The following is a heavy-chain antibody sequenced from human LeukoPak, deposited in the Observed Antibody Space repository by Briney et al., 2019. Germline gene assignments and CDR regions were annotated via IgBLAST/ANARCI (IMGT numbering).Heavy chain of an antibody. Sequence: GGSLRLSCAASGFTFSSYAMSWVRQAPGKGLEWVSAISVSGGSTYYADSVKGRFIISRDNSKNTLYLQMNSLRAEDTAVYYCAKAYVWGSYRYGPAFDIWGQGTMVTVSS. CDR3: AKAYVWGSYRYGPAFDI. V-gene: IGHV3-23*01. CDR2: ISVSGGST. J-gene: IGHJ3*02. CDR1: GFTFSSYA. D-gene: IGHD3-16*02.